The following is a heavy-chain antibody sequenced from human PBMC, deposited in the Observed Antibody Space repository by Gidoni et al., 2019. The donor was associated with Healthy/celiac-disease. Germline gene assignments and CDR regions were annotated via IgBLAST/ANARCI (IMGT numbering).Heavy chain of an antibody. J-gene: IGHJ6*02. Sequence: QVPLVESGGGVVQPGRSLRLSCAASGFTFSSYGMHWVRQAPGKGLEWVAVISYDGSNKYYADAVKGRFTISRDNSKNTLYLQMNSLRAEDTAVYYCARDPRGYSYYRMDVWGQGTTVTVSS. CDR1: GFTFSSYG. D-gene: IGHD5-18*01. CDR2: ISYDGSNK. CDR3: ARDPRGYSYYRMDV. V-gene: IGHV3-30*03.